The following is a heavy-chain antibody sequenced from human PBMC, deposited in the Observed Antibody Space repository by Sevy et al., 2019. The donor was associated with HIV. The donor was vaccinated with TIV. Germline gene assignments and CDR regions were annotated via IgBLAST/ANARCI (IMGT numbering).Heavy chain of an antibody. Sequence: GGSLRLSCAASGFTFSTYWMTWVRQAPGKGLEWVANIKQDGSEKNYLESVRGRFTISRDNAKNSLYLQMNSLRAEDTAVYYCAGSIGWFPGDWGQGTLVTVSS. CDR3: AGSIGWFPGD. CDR2: IKQDGSEK. CDR1: GFTFSTYW. V-gene: IGHV3-7*03. D-gene: IGHD6-19*01. J-gene: IGHJ4*02.